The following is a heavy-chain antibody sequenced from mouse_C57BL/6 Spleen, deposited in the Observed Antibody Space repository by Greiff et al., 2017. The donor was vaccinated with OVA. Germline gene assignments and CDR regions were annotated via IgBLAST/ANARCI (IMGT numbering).Heavy chain of an antibody. D-gene: IGHD1-1*01. Sequence: VQLQQPGAVLVKPGASVKLSCTASGYTFTSYWMHWVKQRPGRGLEWIGRIDPNSGGTKYNEKFKSKATLTVDKPSSTAYMQLSSRTSEDSAVYYCARIITTVPDYFDYWGQGTTLTVSS. CDR1: GYTFTSYW. V-gene: IGHV1-72*01. CDR3: ARIITTVPDYFDY. CDR2: IDPNSGGT. J-gene: IGHJ2*01.